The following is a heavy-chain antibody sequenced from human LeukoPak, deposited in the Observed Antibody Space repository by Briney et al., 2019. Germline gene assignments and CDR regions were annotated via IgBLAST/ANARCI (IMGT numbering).Heavy chain of an antibody. CDR3: VSWGLRFDAFDI. J-gene: IGHJ3*02. V-gene: IGHV3-13*01. CDR2: IGTAGDT. D-gene: IGHD5-12*01. Sequence: GGSLRLSCAASGFTFSSYDMHWVRQATGKGLEWVSAIGTAGDTYYPGSVKGRFTISRENAKNSLYLQMNSLRAGDTAVYYCVSWGLRFDAFDIWGQGTMVTVSS. CDR1: GFTFSSYD.